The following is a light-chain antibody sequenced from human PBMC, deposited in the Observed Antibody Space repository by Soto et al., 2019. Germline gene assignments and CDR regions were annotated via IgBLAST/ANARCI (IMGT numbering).Light chain of an antibody. J-gene: IGKJ1*01. Sequence: EIVITQSPATLSVSPGERATLSCRASQSVSSNLAWYQQKPGQAPRLLIYGASTRATGFPARFSGSGSGTEFTLTISSLLSEDFAVYYCQQYYNWPPWTFGQGTKV. CDR1: QSVSSN. CDR3: QQYYNWPPWT. V-gene: IGKV3-15*01. CDR2: GAS.